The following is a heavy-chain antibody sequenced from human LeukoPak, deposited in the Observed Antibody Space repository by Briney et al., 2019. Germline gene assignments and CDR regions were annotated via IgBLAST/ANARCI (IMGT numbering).Heavy chain of an antibody. CDR3: AREKGYYDSSGYWAGNFDY. J-gene: IGHJ4*02. CDR2: IYYSGST. D-gene: IGHD3-22*01. Sequence: SETLSLTCTVSGGSISSYYWSWNRQPPGKGLEWIGYIYYSGSTNYNPSLKSRVTISVDTSKNQFSLKLSSVTAADTAVYYCAREKGYYDSSGYWAGNFDYWGQGTLVTVSS. V-gene: IGHV4-59*01. CDR1: GGSISSYY.